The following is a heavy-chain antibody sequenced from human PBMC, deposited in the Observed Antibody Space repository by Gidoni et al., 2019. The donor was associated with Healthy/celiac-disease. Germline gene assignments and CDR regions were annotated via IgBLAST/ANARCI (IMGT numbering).Heavy chain of an antibody. Sequence: QVQLVESGGGVVQPGRSLRLSCAASGFTFSRYAMHWVRQAPGKGLEWVAVISYEGSNKYYADSVKGRFTISRDNSKNTLYLQMNSLRAEDTAVYYCARDTRSKGFDYWGQGTLVTVSS. J-gene: IGHJ4*02. V-gene: IGHV3-30-3*01. CDR3: ARDTRSKGFDY. CDR1: GFTFSRYA. CDR2: ISYEGSNK.